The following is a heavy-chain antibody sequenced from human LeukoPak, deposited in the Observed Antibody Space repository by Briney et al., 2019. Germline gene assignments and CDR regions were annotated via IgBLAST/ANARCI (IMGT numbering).Heavy chain of an antibody. Sequence: ASVKVSCKASGYTFTSYYMHWVRQAPGQGLEWMGRIYPNSGGTNYAQKFQGRVTMTRDTSISTAYMELSSLTSDDTAVYYCARDDYDILTGYHDFDYWGQGTLVTVSS. V-gene: IGHV1-2*06. CDR2: IYPNSGGT. CDR3: ARDDYDILTGYHDFDY. J-gene: IGHJ4*02. D-gene: IGHD3-9*01. CDR1: GYTFTSYY.